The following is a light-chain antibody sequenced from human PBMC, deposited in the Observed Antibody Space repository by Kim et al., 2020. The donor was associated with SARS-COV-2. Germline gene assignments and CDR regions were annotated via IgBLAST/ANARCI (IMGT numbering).Light chain of an antibody. Sequence: SACVGDRVTITCRASENIGNWLAWYQQKPGRAPSLLIYLASTLESGVQSRFSGTGSGTEFSRSITSLQPDDFATYYCQHYSRFPYTFGQGTKLEI. J-gene: IGKJ2*01. CDR2: LAS. CDR3: QHYSRFPYT. CDR1: ENIGNW. V-gene: IGKV1-5*03.